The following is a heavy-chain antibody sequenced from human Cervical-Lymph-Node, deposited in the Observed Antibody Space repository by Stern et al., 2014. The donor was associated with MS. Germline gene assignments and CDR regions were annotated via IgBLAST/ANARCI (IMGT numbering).Heavy chain of an antibody. V-gene: IGHV3-33*08. Sequence: VQLVESGGGVVRPGRSLRLSCVASGFTFSGYGMHWVRQAPGKGLELEAIIRSDGSTKENADSVKGRLAISRDNSKNTLYLQMTSLRPDDTAVYYCARDRRTTKFFDFWGQGARVTVAS. CDR1: GFTFSGYG. J-gene: IGHJ4*02. CDR3: ARDRRTTKFFDF. D-gene: IGHD4-17*01. CDR2: IRSDGSTK.